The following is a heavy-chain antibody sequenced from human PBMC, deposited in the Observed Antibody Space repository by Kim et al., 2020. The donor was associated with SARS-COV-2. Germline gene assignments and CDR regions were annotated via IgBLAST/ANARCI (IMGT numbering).Heavy chain of an antibody. V-gene: IGHV1-46*01. D-gene: IGHD4-17*01. Sequence: AQKFQGRVTMTRDTSTSTVYMELSSLRSEDTAVYYCARGAVTTEYNWFDPWGQGTLVTVSS. J-gene: IGHJ5*02. CDR3: ARGAVTTEYNWFDP.